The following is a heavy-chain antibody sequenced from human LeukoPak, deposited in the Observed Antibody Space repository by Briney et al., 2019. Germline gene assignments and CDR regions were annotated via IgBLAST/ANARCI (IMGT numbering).Heavy chain of an antibody. CDR1: GDSINSNNYY. CDR2: IYDSGST. J-gene: IGHJ6*02. V-gene: IGHV4-39*07. CDR3: ARWIQLWPYYYYGMDV. D-gene: IGHD5-18*01. Sequence: SETLSLTCTVSGDSINSNNYYWGWIRQPPGKGLEWIGSIYDSGSTYYNPSLKSRVTIAVDTSKNQFSLKLSSVTAADTAVYYCARWIQLWPYYYYGMDVWGQGTTVTVSS.